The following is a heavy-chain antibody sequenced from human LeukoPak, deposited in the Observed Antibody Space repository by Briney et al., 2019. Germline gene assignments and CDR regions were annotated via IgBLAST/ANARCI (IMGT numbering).Heavy chain of an antibody. CDR2: IYYSGRN. CDR3: ARHTHPYYDLWSGSGPVDY. Sequence: SETLSLTCTVSGGSISSSSYYWGWIRQPPGKGLEWIGSIYYSGRNYYNPSLKSRVTISVDTSKNQFSLKLSSVTAADTAVYYCARHTHPYYDLWSGSGPVDYWGQGTLVTVSS. V-gene: IGHV4-39*01. CDR1: GGSISSSSYY. J-gene: IGHJ4*02. D-gene: IGHD3-3*01.